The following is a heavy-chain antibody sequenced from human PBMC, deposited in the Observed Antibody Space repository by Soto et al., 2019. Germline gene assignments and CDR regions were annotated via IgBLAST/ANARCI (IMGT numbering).Heavy chain of an antibody. J-gene: IGHJ4*02. CDR3: ARGNYDFWSGYHHFDY. D-gene: IGHD3-3*01. CDR1: GGSISSYY. Sequence: PSETLSLTCTVSGGSISSYYWSWIRQPPGKGLEWIGYIYYSGSTNYNPSLKSRVTISVDTSKNQFSLKLSSVTAADTAVYYCARGNYDFWSGYHHFDYWGQGTLVTVSS. CDR2: IYYSGST. V-gene: IGHV4-59*01.